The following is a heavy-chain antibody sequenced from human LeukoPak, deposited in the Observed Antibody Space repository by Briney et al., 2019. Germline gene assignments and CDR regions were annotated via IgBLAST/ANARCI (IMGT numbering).Heavy chain of an antibody. Sequence: PGGSLRLSCAASGFTFSSYAMSWVRQAPGKGLEWVSAISGSGGSTYYADSVKGRFTISRDNSKNTLYLQMNSLRAEDTAVYYCANGQDYYDSSGYDYWGQGTLVTVSS. CDR3: ANGQDYYDSSGYDY. D-gene: IGHD3-22*01. J-gene: IGHJ4*02. CDR1: GFTFSSYA. CDR2: ISGSGGST. V-gene: IGHV3-23*01.